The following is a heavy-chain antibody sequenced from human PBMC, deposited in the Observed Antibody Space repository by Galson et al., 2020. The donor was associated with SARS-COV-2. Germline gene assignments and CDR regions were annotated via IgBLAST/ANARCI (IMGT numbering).Heavy chain of an antibody. Sequence: SETLSLTCAVYGGSFSGFYWTWIRQPPGKGLEWIGEINHSGSTNYNPSLKSRVTISVDTAKNQFSLKLTSVTAADTAVYYCASGHPKITIVGLMMAPADWFDPWGQGTLVTVSS. CDR2: INHSGST. V-gene: IGHV4-34*01. D-gene: IGHD3-3*01. CDR3: ASGHPKITIVGLMMAPADWFDP. J-gene: IGHJ5*02. CDR1: GGSFSGFY.